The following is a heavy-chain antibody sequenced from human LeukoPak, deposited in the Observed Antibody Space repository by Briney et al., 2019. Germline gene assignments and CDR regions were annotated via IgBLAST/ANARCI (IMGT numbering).Heavy chain of an antibody. CDR3: ARVITMVRGVIIKDYYYYYYMDV. CDR1: GCTFSSYA. J-gene: IGHJ6*03. CDR2: IFPSFGTA. Sequence: ASVNVSCKASGCTFSSYAISWVRQAPGQGLEWMGGIFPSFGTANYAQKFQGRITITADESTSTAYMELSRLRSEDTAVYYCARVITMVRGVIIKDYYYYYYMDVWGKGTTVTVSS. D-gene: IGHD3-10*01. V-gene: IGHV1-69*13.